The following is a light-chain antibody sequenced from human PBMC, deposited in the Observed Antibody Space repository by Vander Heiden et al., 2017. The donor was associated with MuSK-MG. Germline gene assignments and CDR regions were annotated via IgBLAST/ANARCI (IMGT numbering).Light chain of an antibody. Sequence: PSSFSASTGDRVTITCRASQGISSYLAWYQQKPGKAPKLLIYAASTLQSGVPSRFSGSGSGTDFTLTISCLQSEDFATYYCQQYYSYPYTFGQGTKLEIK. J-gene: IGKJ2*01. CDR3: QQYYSYPYT. CDR1: QGISSY. CDR2: AAS. V-gene: IGKV1-8*01.